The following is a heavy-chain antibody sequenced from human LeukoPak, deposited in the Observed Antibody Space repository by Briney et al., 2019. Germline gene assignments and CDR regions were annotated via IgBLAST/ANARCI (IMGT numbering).Heavy chain of an antibody. Sequence: ASVKVSCKASGYTFTSYYIHWVRQAPGQGLEWMGIIYPSGGSTTYAQKFQGRVTISADKSISTAYLQWSSLKASDTAMYYYAKQRSGIEVAGNAYDIWGQGTMVTVS. J-gene: IGHJ3*02. CDR1: GYTFTSYY. CDR2: IYPSGGST. CDR3: AKQRSGIEVAGNAYDI. D-gene: IGHD6-19*01. V-gene: IGHV1-46*01.